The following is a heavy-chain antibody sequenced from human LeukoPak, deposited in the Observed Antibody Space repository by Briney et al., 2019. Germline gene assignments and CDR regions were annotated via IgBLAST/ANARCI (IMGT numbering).Heavy chain of an antibody. Sequence: GGSLRLSCAASGFTFSSYWMHWVRHAPGKGLLWVSRINSDGSSTSYADSVKGRFTISRDNAKITLYLQMNSLRAEDTAVYYCARRIAAAAAPYYFDYWGQGTLVTVSS. D-gene: IGHD6-13*01. CDR3: ARRIAAAAAPYYFDY. CDR1: GFTFSSYW. J-gene: IGHJ4*02. CDR2: INSDGSST. V-gene: IGHV3-74*01.